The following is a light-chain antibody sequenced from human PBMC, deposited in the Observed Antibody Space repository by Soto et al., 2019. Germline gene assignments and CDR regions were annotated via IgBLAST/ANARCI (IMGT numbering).Light chain of an antibody. CDR3: QSYDSGLGVVV. CDR2: DNT. J-gene: IGLJ2*01. V-gene: IGLV1-40*01. Sequence: QSVLTQPPSVSGAPGQRVIISCIGSSSNIGAGYDVHWYHHLPGTAPKLLIYDNTNRPSGVPDRFSGSKSGTSASLAITGLQADDEADYYCQSYDSGLGVVVFGGGTKLTVL. CDR1: SSNIGAGYD.